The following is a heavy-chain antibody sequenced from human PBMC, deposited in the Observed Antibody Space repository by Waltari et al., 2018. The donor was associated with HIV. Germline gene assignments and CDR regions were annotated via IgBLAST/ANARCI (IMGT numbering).Heavy chain of an antibody. CDR3: ARPGAAATGFGAFDI. D-gene: IGHD6-13*01. J-gene: IGHJ3*02. Sequence: EVQLVQSGAEVKKPGESLRISCKGSGYSFTSYWISWVRQMPGKGLEWMGRMVPSASYTTYSPACQGNGTSSADKSLSTAYLQWSSLKASDTAMYYCARPGAAATGFGAFDIWGQGTMVTVSS. CDR2: MVPSASYT. V-gene: IGHV5-10-1*01. CDR1: GYSFTSYW.